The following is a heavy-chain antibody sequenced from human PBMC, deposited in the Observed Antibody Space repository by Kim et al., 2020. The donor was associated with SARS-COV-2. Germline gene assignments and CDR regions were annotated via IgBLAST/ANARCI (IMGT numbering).Heavy chain of an antibody. V-gene: IGHV1-69*13. CDR2: IIPIFGTA. CDR1: GGTFSSYA. Sequence: SVKVSCKASGGTFSSYAISWVRQAPGQGLEWMGGIIPIFGTANYAQKFQGRVTITADESTSTAYMELSSLRSEDTAVYYCARGHSGNTQPLTFDYWGQGTLVTVSS. CDR3: ARGHSGNTQPLTFDY. J-gene: IGHJ4*02.